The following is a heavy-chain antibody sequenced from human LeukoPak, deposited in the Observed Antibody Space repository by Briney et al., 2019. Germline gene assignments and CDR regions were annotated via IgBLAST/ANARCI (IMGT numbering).Heavy chain of an antibody. CDR1: GFTFSSYG. D-gene: IGHD3-22*01. CDR2: IRYDGSNK. Sequence: GGSLRLSCAASGFTFSSYGMHWVRQAPGKGLEWVAFIRYDGSNKYYADSVKGRFTISRDNSKNTLYVQMSSLRAEDTAVYYCARETYYYDSSGYYFDYWGQGTLVTVSS. J-gene: IGHJ4*02. CDR3: ARETYYYDSSGYYFDY. V-gene: IGHV3-30*02.